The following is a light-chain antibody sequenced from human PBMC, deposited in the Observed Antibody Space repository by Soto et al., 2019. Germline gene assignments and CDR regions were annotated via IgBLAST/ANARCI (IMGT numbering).Light chain of an antibody. V-gene: IGLV1-40*01. J-gene: IGLJ3*02. CDR1: SSNIGAGYD. CDR2: GTS. Sequence: QSVLTQPPSVSGAPGQMVTISCTGSSSNIGAGYDVHWYQQLPGTAPKLLSYGTSNRPSGVPDRFAGSKSGTSDSLAITGLQAEDEADYYGQSYDSSLSGSVFGGGTKLTVL. CDR3: QSYDSSLSGSV.